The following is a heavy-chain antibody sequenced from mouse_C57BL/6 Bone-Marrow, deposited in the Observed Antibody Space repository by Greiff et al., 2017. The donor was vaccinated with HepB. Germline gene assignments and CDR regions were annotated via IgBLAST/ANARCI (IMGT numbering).Heavy chain of an antibody. CDR2: IDPEDGET. V-gene: IGHV14-2*01. Sequence: VQLQQSGAELVKPGASVKLSCTASGFNIKDYYMHWVKQRTEQGLEWIGRIDPEDGETKYAPKFQGKATITADTSSNTAYLQLSSLISEDTAVYYCARKAHGSFAYWGQGTLVTVSA. CDR3: ARKAHGSFAY. D-gene: IGHD1-1*01. J-gene: IGHJ3*01. CDR1: GFNIKDYY.